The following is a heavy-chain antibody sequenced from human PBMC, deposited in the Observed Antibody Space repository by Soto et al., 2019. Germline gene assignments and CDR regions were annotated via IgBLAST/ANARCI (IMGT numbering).Heavy chain of an antibody. CDR2: ISYDGSNK. J-gene: IGHJ3*02. D-gene: IGHD6-25*01. CDR3: AKTYRAATVAFDI. V-gene: IGHV3-30*18. CDR1: GFTFSSYG. Sequence: GGSLRLSCAASGFTFSSYGMHWVRQAPGKGLEWVAVISYDGSNKYYADSVKGRFTISRDNSKNTLYLQMNSLRAEDTAVYYCAKTYRAATVAFDIWGQGTMVTVSS.